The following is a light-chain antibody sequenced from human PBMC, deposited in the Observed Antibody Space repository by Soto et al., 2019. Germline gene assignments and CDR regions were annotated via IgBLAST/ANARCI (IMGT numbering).Light chain of an antibody. CDR3: ISYTSDDVRYV. V-gene: IGLV2-14*01. J-gene: IGLJ1*01. CDR1: SSDVCIYDF. CDR2: EVS. Sequence: QSALTQPASVSGTPRQSITISCTGSSSDVCIYDFVSWYQHHPGRAPKLIVSEVSHRPSGVSNRFSGSKSGNTASLTISGLQSEDESDYYCISYTSDDVRYVFGTGTKVTVL.